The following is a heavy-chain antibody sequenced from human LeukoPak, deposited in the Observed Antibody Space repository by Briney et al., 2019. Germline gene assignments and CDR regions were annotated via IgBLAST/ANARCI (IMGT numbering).Heavy chain of an antibody. V-gene: IGHV4-34*01. Sequence: SETLSLTCAVYGGSFSGYYWSWIRQPPGKGLEWIGEINHSGSTNYNPSLKSRVTISVDTSKNQFSLKLSSVTAADTAVYYCAAYGSGADNWFDPWGQGTLVIVSS. CDR2: INHSGST. D-gene: IGHD3-10*01. CDR1: GGSFSGYY. CDR3: AAYGSGADNWFDP. J-gene: IGHJ5*02.